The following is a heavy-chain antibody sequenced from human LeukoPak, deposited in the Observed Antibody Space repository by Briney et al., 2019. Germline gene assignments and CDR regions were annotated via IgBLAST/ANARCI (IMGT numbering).Heavy chain of an antibody. CDR2: IYTSGST. Sequence: PSETLSLTCTVPGGSISSYYWSWIRQPAGKGPEWIGRIYTSGSTNSNPSLKSRVTMSVDTSQNQFSLKLSSVTAADTAVYYCVGTMIGVVPYYFDYWGQGTLVTVSS. J-gene: IGHJ4*02. V-gene: IGHV4-4*07. D-gene: IGHD3-22*01. CDR1: GGSISSYY. CDR3: VGTMIGVVPYYFDY.